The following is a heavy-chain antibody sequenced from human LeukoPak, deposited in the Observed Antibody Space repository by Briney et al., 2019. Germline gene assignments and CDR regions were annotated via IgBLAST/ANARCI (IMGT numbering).Heavy chain of an antibody. CDR2: ISSSGSTI. Sequence: GGSLRLSCAASGFTFSDYYMSWIRQAPGKGLEWVSYISSSGSTIYYADSVKGRFTISRDNAKNSLYLQVNSLRAEDTAVYYCARGPYYYDSSGRGSYWGQGTLVTVSS. V-gene: IGHV3-11*01. J-gene: IGHJ4*02. CDR3: ARGPYYYDSSGRGSY. D-gene: IGHD3-22*01. CDR1: GFTFSDYY.